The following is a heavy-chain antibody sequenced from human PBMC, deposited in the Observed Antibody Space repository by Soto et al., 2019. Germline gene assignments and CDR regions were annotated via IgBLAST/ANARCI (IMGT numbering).Heavy chain of an antibody. J-gene: IGHJ4*02. CDR3: ARPSSGYDYDDY. Sequence: SETLSLTCTVSGGSISSGGYYWSWIRQHPGKGLEWIGYIYYSGSTYYNPSLKSRVTISVDTSKNQFSLKLSSVTAADTAVYYCARPSSGYDYDDYWGQGTLVTVSS. CDR2: IYYSGST. CDR1: GGSISSGGYY. V-gene: IGHV4-31*03. D-gene: IGHD5-12*01.